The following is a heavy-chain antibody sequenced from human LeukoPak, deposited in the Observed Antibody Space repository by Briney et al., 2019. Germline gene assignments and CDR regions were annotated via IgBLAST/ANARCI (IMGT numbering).Heavy chain of an antibody. CDR3: AKKPATIKFPFDI. Sequence: GGSLRLSCVGSGFSFSTYDMGWVRQTPGKGLEWVSAISTTGGYTEDADSVKGRFTISRDNSQNTLFLQMHSLRAEDTAVYYCAKKPATIKFPFDIWGQGTLLTVSS. CDR2: ISTTGGYT. J-gene: IGHJ4*02. D-gene: IGHD5-24*01. CDR1: GFSFSTYD. V-gene: IGHV3-23*01.